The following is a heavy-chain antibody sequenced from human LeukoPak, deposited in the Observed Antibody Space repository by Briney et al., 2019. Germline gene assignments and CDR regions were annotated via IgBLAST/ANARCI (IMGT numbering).Heavy chain of an antibody. CDR1: GGSISNYY. CDR3: ARVRRYTSRPDAFDI. CDR2: IYYSGST. V-gene: IGHV4-59*01. D-gene: IGHD6-13*01. Sequence: PSETLSLTCTVSGGSISNYYWSRIRQPPGKGLEWIGYIYYSGSTNFNPSLKSRVTISVDTSKNQFSLKLSSVTAADTAVYYCARVRRYTSRPDAFDIWGQGTMVTVSS. J-gene: IGHJ3*02.